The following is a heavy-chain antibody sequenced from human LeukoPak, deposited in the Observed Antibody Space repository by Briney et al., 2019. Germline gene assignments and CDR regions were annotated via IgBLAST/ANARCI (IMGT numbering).Heavy chain of an antibody. V-gene: IGHV4-30-2*01. CDR3: ARDIPYSGSPMA. J-gene: IGHJ5*02. Sequence: PSQTLSLTCTVSGGSISSGGYYWSWIRQPPGKGLEWIGYIYHSGSTYYNPSLKSRVTISVDRSKNQFSLKLSSVTAADTAVYYCARDIPYSGSPMAWGQGTLVTVSS. D-gene: IGHD1-26*01. CDR2: IYHSGST. CDR1: GGSISSGGYY.